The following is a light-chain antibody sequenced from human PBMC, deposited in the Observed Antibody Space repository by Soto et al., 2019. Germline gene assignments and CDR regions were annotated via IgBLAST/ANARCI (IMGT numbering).Light chain of an antibody. CDR2: GAS. J-gene: IGKJ1*01. V-gene: IGKV3-20*01. CDR1: QSVSSNF. CDR3: HHYGTAWT. Sequence: EIVLTQSPGTLSLSPGERATLSCRASQSVSSNFLAWYQQKPGQAPRLLISGASSRATGIPDRFSGSGSGTDFTPSISRLEPEDFAVYYCHHYGTAWTFGQGTKVDIK.